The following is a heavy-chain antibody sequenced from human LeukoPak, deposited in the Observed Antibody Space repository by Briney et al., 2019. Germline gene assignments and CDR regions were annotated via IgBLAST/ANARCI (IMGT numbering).Heavy chain of an antibody. CDR2: ISYDGSNK. CDR3: ARTRSGYSYGLTDAFDI. D-gene: IGHD5-18*01. Sequence: GGSLRLSCAASGFTFSSYAMHWVRQAPGKGLEWVAVISYDGSNKYYADSVKGRFTISRDNSKNTLYLQMNSLRAEDAAVYYCARTRSGYSYGLTDAFDIWGQGTMVTVSS. V-gene: IGHV3-30-3*01. J-gene: IGHJ3*02. CDR1: GFTFSSYA.